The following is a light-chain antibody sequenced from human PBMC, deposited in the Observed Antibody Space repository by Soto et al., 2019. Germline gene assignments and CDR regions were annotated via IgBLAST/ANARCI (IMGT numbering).Light chain of an antibody. V-gene: IGKV3-20*01. J-gene: IGKJ1*01. CDR2: GTS. CDR3: QQYGSSPWT. CDR1: QSVNNN. Sequence: SQSQVTLSVSSWARATLSFTASQSVNNNVAWYQQKPGQAPRLLIYGTSNRATGIPDRFSGSGSGTDFTLTISRLESEDFVIYYCQQYGSSPWTFGQGTNVDIK.